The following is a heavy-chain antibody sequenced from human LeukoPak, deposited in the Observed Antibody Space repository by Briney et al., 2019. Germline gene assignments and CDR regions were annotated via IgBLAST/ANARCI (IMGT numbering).Heavy chain of an antibody. CDR3: ARNYYYDSSGSLDY. V-gene: IGHV1-2*06. D-gene: IGHD3-22*01. J-gene: IGHJ4*02. CDR2: INPNSGGT. Sequence: ASVKVSCKVSGYTFTDYYMHWVQQAPGQGLEWMGRINPNSGGTNYAQKFQGRVTMTRDTSISTAYMELSRLRSDDTAVYYCARNYYYDSSGSLDYWGQGTLVTVSS. CDR1: GYTFTDYY.